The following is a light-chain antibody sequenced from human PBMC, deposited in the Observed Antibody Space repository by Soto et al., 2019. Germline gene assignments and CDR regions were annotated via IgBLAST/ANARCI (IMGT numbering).Light chain of an antibody. CDR1: QSVRGN. Sequence: EIMMTQSPSTLSVSPGERATLSCRASQSVRGNLAWYQQKPGQSPRLLIYGASSRATAISARFSGSGSGTEFTLTISSLQPDDFATYYCQQYNSYWTFGQGTKVDIK. J-gene: IGKJ1*01. V-gene: IGKV3-15*01. CDR3: QQYNSYWT. CDR2: GAS.